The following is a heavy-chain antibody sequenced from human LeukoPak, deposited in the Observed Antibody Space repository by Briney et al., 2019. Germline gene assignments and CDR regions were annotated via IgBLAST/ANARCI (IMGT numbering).Heavy chain of an antibody. CDR3: ARVRGFMTTVTTPPGYYFDY. CDR2: IKQDGSEK. Sequence: GGSLRLSCAASGFTFSSYWLSWVRQAPGKGLEWVANIKQDGSEKYYVDSVKGRFTISRDNAKNSLYLQMNSLRAEDTAVYYCARVRGFMTTVTTPPGYYFDYWGQGTLVTVSS. V-gene: IGHV3-7*01. CDR1: GFTFSSYW. D-gene: IGHD4-17*01. J-gene: IGHJ4*02.